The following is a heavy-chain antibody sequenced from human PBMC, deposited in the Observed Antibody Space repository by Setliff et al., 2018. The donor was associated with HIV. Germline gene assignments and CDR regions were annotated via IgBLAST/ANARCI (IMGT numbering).Heavy chain of an antibody. D-gene: IGHD3-10*01. Sequence: SVKVSCKASGGPFTSSSIGWVRQAPGQGLEWMGRIIPILGVPRYAQKFQGRVSMTRDTSTSTVYMELSSLRSEDTAIYYCARVLPFLELDYWGQGTLVTVSS. CDR3: ARVLPFLELDY. CDR1: GGPFTSSS. CDR2: IIPILGVP. V-gene: IGHV1-69*02. J-gene: IGHJ4*02.